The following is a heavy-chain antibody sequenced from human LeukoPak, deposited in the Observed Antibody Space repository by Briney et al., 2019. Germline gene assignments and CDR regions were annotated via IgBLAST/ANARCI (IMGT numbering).Heavy chain of an antibody. CDR3: ARYSGMGYSPGTYSNS. CDR1: GGSFSGYY. Sequence: KPSETLSLTCAVYGGSFSGYYWSWIRQPPGKGLEWIGEINHSGSTNYNPSLKSRVTISVDTSRNQFSLKLSSVSAADTAVYYCARYSGMGYSPGTYSNSWGQGTRVTVSS. D-gene: IGHD1-26*01. V-gene: IGHV4-34*01. CDR2: INHSGST. J-gene: IGHJ4*02.